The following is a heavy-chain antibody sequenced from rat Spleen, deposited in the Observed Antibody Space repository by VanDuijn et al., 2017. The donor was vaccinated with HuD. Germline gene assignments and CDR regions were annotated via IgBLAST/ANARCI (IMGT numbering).Heavy chain of an antibody. CDR3: ARQGTYYGYNYHAFDY. D-gene: IGHD1-9*01. J-gene: IGHJ2*01. V-gene: IGHV5-29*01. Sequence: EVQLVESDGGLVQPGRSLKLSCAASGFTFSDYYMAWVRQAPTKGLEWVATISYDGSSTYYRDSVKGRFTISRDNAKSTLYLQMDSLRSEDTATYYCARQGTYYGYNYHAFDYWGQGVMVTVSS. CDR2: ISYDGSST. CDR1: GFTFSDYY.